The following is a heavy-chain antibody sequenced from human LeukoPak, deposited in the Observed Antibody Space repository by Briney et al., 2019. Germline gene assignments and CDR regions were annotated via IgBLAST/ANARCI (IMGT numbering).Heavy chain of an antibody. D-gene: IGHD1-20*01. J-gene: IGHJ6*02. Sequence: GESLKISCKGSGYSFTSYWIGWVRQMPGKGLEWMGIIYPGDSDTRYSPSFQGQVTISADKSISTAYLQWSSLKASDTAMYYCARHVPFIATPITLDYYGMDVWGQGTTVTVSS. CDR1: GYSFTSYW. V-gene: IGHV5-51*01. CDR3: ARHVPFIATPITLDYYGMDV. CDR2: IYPGDSDT.